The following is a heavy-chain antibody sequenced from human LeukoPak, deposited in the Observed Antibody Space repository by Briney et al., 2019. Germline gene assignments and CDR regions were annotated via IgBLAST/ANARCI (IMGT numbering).Heavy chain of an antibody. CDR2: INNDGNSI. Sequence: GGSLRLSCAASGFTFSNYWMHCGRQVPGKGLVWVSRINNDGNSITYADSVKGRFTISRDNAKNTLYLQMNSLRAEDRAVYFCARGYCFRPFYHSSGMDVWGKGTTVTVSS. CDR3: ARGYCFRPFYHSSGMDV. V-gene: IGHV3-74*01. J-gene: IGHJ6*04. D-gene: IGHD2-8*02. CDR1: GFTFSNYW.